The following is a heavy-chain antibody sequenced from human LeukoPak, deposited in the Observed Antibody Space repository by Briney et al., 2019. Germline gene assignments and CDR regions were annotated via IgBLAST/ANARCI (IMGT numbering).Heavy chain of an antibody. CDR3: ARASDYYDSSGYSLDLDY. Sequence: SETLSLTCTVSGGSISSSSYFWGWIRQPPGKGLEWIGSIYYSGSTDYNPSLRSRVTISVDTSKNQFSLKVRSVTAADTAVYYCARASDYYDSSGYSLDLDYWGQGTLVTVSS. D-gene: IGHD3-22*01. J-gene: IGHJ4*02. V-gene: IGHV4-39*07. CDR2: IYYSGST. CDR1: GGSISSSSYF.